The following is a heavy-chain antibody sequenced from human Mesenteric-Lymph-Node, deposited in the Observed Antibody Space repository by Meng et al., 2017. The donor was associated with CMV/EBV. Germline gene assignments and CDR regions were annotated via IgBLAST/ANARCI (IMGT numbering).Heavy chain of an antibody. CDR3: ARDHYDILTGYSHFDY. CDR1: GFTFSSYS. CDR2: ISSSSSYI. D-gene: IGHD3-9*01. J-gene: IGHJ4*02. Sequence: GESLKISCAASGFTFSSYSMNWVRQAPGKELEWVSSISSSSSYIYYADSVKGRFTISRDNAKNSLYLQMNSLRAEDTAVYYCARDHYDILTGYSHFDYWGQGTLVTVSS. V-gene: IGHV3-21*01.